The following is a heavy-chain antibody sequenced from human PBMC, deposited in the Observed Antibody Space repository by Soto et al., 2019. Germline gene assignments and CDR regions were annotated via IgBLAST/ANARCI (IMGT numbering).Heavy chain of an antibody. CDR1: GGSLSGATYS. CDR2: IFPSGTT. J-gene: IGHJ4*02. CDR3: ARSREFDY. V-gene: IGHV4-30-2*01. Sequence: SETLSLTCGVSGGSLSGATYSWNWIRQPPGKGLEWIGYIFPSGTTYYNPSLKSRVTISIDVSKNQFSLSLRSLTAADTAVYYCARSREFDYWSPGTMVTVYS.